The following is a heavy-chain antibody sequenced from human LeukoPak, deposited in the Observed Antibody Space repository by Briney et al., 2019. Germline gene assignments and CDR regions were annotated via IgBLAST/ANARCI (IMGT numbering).Heavy chain of an antibody. CDR2: ISSSGSTI. Sequence: PGGSLRLSCAASGFTFSDYYMSWIRQAPGKGLEWVSYISSSGSTIYYADSVKGRFTISRDDAKNSLYLQMNSLRAEDTAVYYCARESVAAAGYYYYYMDVWGKGTTVTVSS. J-gene: IGHJ6*03. CDR1: GFTFSDYY. CDR3: ARESVAAAGYYYYYMDV. V-gene: IGHV3-11*04. D-gene: IGHD6-13*01.